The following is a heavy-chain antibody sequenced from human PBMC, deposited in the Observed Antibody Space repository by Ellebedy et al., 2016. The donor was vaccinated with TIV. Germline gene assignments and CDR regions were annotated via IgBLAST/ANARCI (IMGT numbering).Heavy chain of an antibody. Sequence: GGSLRLSXAASGFTFSDYYMSWIRQAPGKGLEWVSYISSSGSTIYYADSVKGRFTISRDDAKNSLYLQMNSLRAEDTAVYYCARDRGGSYSPVDYWGQGTLVTVSS. D-gene: IGHD1-26*01. CDR3: ARDRGGSYSPVDY. J-gene: IGHJ4*02. CDR1: GFTFSDYY. V-gene: IGHV3-11*01. CDR2: ISSSGSTI.